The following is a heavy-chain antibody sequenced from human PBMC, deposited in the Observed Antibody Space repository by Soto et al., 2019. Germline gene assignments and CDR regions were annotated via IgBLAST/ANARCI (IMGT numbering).Heavy chain of an antibody. V-gene: IGHV3-21*01. D-gene: IGHD3-16*02. Sequence: VGSLRLSCAASGFTFSSYSMNWVRQAPGKGLEWVSSISSSSSYIYYADSVKGRFTISRDNAKNSLYLQMNSLRAEDTAVYYCATQLRLGELSPDYWGQGTLVTVSS. CDR3: ATQLRLGELSPDY. J-gene: IGHJ4*02. CDR1: GFTFSSYS. CDR2: ISSSSSYI.